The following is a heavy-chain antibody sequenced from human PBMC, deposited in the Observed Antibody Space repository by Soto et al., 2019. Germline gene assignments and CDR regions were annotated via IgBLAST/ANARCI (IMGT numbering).Heavy chain of an antibody. Sequence: QVQLQESGPGLVKPSQTLSLTCTVSGGSISSGDYYWSWIRQPPGKGLEWIGYIYYSGSTYYNPSLKSRVTISVDTSKNQFSLKLSSVTAADTAVYYCARVPIRPPSSYDFWSGYQYYYYYGMDVWGQGTTVTVSS. CDR2: IYYSGST. V-gene: IGHV4-30-4*01. CDR1: GGSISSGDYY. CDR3: ARVPIRPPSSYDFWSGYQYYYYYGMDV. J-gene: IGHJ6*02. D-gene: IGHD3-3*01.